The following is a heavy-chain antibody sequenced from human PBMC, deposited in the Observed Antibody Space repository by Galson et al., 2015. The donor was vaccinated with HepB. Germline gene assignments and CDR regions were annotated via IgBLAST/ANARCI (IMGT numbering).Heavy chain of an antibody. J-gene: IGHJ4*02. D-gene: IGHD3-10*01. Sequence: ETLSLTCTVSGGSIDSYYWSWIRQPPGKGLEWIGYIYYTGSTNYNPSLKSRVAISADTSKNQFSLNLTSVTAADTAVYYCARHVGDNDSGNYFLDYWAQGTLVIVSS. CDR2: IYYTGST. CDR3: ARHVGDNDSGNYFLDY. CDR1: GGSIDSYY. V-gene: IGHV4-59*08.